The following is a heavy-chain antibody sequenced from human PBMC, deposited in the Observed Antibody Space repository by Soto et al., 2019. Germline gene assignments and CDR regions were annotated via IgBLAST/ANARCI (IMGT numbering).Heavy chain of an antibody. J-gene: IGHJ3*01. V-gene: IGHV4-39*01. CDR2: MYYSGST. Sequence: QLQLQESGPGLVKPSETLSLTCTVSGGSISSSIYYWGWIRQPPGKGLEWIASMYYSGSTYSNPSLKSRVTRSVDTSKNQFSLKLSSVTAADTAVFYCARPRHTAVALDAFDVWGQGTMVTVSS. CDR3: ARPRHTAVALDAFDV. CDR1: GGSISSSIYY. D-gene: IGHD5-18*01.